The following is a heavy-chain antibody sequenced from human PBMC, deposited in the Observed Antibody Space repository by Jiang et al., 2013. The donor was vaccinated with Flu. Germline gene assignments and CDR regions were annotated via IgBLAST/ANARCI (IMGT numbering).Heavy chain of an antibody. J-gene: IGHJ4*02. Sequence: GLEWMGIMHPGYSRFQIQPVFQGQVTLSADRSINTAYLQWSRLQASDTAMYYCALAIDGNFYFDYWGQGTLVTVSS. CDR3: ALAIDGNFYFDY. D-gene: IGHD5-24*01. CDR2: MHPGYSRF. V-gene: IGHV5-51*01.